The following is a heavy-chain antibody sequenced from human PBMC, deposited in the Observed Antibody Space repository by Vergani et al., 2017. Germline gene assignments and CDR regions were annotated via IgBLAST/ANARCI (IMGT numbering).Heavy chain of an antibody. J-gene: IGHJ4*02. D-gene: IGHD2-15*01. CDR2: IYYSGST. Sequence: QLQLQESGPGVVKPSETLSLTCTVSGGSISSSSYYWGWIRQPPGKGLEWIGSIYYSGSTYYNPSLKSRVTISVDTSKNQFSLKLNSVTVADTAVYYCARSRPYCTSGSCPAIWGQGTLVTVSS. CDR1: GGSISSSSYY. CDR3: ARSRPYCTSGSCPAI. V-gene: IGHV4-39*01.